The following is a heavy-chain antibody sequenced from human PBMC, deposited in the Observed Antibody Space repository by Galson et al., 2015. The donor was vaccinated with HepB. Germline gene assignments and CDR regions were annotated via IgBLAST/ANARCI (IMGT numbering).Heavy chain of an antibody. D-gene: IGHD5-24*01. CDR1: GYTFTSYA. CDR2: INTNTGNP. V-gene: IGHV7-4-1*02. CDR3: ARDVVEMEWLQLQGYFDY. Sequence: SVKVSCKASGYTFTSYAMNWVRQAPGQGLEWMGWINTNTGNPTYAQGFTGRFVFSLDTSVSTAYLQISSLKAEDTAVYYCARDVVEMEWLQLQGYFDYWGQGTLVTVSS. J-gene: IGHJ4*02.